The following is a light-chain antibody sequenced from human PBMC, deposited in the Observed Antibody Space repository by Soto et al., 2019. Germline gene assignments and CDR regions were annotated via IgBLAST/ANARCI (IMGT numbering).Light chain of an antibody. J-gene: IGKJ4*01. CDR2: DAS. Sequence: EIVLTQSPATLSLFPGERATLSCRASQSVRTYLAWYQQKPSQAPRLLISDASNRATGIPARFSGSGSGTDFTLTISSLEAEDSAVYYCHQRSNWPRTFGGGSKVEIK. CDR3: HQRSNWPRT. V-gene: IGKV3-11*01. CDR1: QSVRTY.